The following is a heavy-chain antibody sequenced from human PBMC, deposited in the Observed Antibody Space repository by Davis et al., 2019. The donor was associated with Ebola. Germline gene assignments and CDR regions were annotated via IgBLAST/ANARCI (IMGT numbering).Heavy chain of an antibody. CDR1: GYTLTSYD. CDR2: ISAYNGNT. V-gene: IGHV1-18*01. J-gene: IGHJ4*02. Sequence: SEKVSRKASGYTLTSYDINGVRQAPGQGLEWMGWISAYNGNTNYAQNIQDRVTMTTDTSTSTAYMELRSLRSDDTAVYFCARVISMLLVGPCDYWGQGTLVTVSS. CDR3: ARVISMLLVGPCDY. D-gene: IGHD3-22*01.